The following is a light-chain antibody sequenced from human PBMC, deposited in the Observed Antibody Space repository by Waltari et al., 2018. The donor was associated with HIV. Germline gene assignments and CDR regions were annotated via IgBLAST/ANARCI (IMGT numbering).Light chain of an antibody. CDR1: QSVSSSY. J-gene: IGKJ4*01. Sequence: EIVLTQSPGTLSLSPGERATLSCRASQSVSSSYLAWYQHKPGQAPRLLIYGASSRATGIPDRFSGSGSGTDVTLTISRLEPEDFAVYYCQQYGSSPRTFGGGTKVEIK. CDR2: GAS. CDR3: QQYGSSPRT. V-gene: IGKV3-20*01.